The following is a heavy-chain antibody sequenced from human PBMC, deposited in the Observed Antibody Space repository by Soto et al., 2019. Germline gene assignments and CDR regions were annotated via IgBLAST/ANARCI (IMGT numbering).Heavy chain of an antibody. CDR1: GFSVSENY. D-gene: IGHD4-17*01. CDR3: ARDVYGDYTFDS. CDR2: IESGGNS. Sequence: EVQLVETGGAFIQPGGSLRLSCVASGFSVSENYMNWVRQAPGKGLEWVSVIESGGNSYYADSVKGRFIISRDNSKNTLFLQMNSLRADDTAVYHCARDVYGDYTFDSWGQGTLVTVSS. J-gene: IGHJ4*02. V-gene: IGHV3-53*02.